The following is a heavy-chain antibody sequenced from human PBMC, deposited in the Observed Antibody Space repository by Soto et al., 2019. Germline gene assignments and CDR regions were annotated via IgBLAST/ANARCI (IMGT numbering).Heavy chain of an antibody. V-gene: IGHV4-59*01. J-gene: IGHJ4*02. CDR3: ARAGAATLSDY. D-gene: IGHD2-15*01. CDR2: MYYSGST. CDR1: GCSISSYY. Sequence: SETLSLTCTVSGCSISSYYCSWIRQPPGKGLEWIGYMYYSGSTNYNPSLKSRVTISVDTSKNQFSLKLSSVTAADTAVYYCARAGAATLSDYWGQGTLVTVS.